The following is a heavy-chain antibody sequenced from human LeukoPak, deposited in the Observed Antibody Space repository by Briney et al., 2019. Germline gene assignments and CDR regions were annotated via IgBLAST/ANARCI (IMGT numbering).Heavy chain of an antibody. Sequence: GGSLRLSCAASGFTFSSYAMSWVRQAPGKGLEWVSAISGSGGSTYYADSVKGRFTISRDNSKNTLYLQMNSLRAEDTAVYYCAKLRYSSGWYPTNYFDYWGQGTLVTVSS. CDR1: GFTFSSYA. V-gene: IGHV3-23*01. D-gene: IGHD6-19*01. J-gene: IGHJ4*02. CDR3: AKLRYSSGWYPTNYFDY. CDR2: ISGSGGST.